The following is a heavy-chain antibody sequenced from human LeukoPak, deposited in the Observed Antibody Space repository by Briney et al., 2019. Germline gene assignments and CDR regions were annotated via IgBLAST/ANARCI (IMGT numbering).Heavy chain of an antibody. CDR2: MNQDGSEK. J-gene: IGHJ3*02. D-gene: IGHD2-8*01. CDR3: ARAHLTGVDAFDI. Sequence: GGSLRLSCAASGFTFSSYWMSWVRQAPGKGLESVANMNQDGSEKYYVDSMKGRFTISRDNAMNSLYLQINSLRAEDTAVYYCARAHLTGVDAFDIWGHGTMVTVSS. CDR1: GFTFSSYW. V-gene: IGHV3-7*01.